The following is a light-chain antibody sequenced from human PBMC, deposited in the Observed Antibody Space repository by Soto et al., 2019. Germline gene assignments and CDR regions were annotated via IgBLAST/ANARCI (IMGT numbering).Light chain of an antibody. CDR3: SSYTSSSSVYV. J-gene: IGLJ1*01. V-gene: IGLV2-14*03. CDR2: DVI. Sequence: QSALTQPASVSGSPGQSITISCTGTSSDIGGYNYVSWYQQHPGKAPKLMINDVINRPSGVSNRFSGSKSGNTASLTISGLQAEDEADYYCSSYTSSSSVYVFGTGTKVTVL. CDR1: SSDIGGYNY.